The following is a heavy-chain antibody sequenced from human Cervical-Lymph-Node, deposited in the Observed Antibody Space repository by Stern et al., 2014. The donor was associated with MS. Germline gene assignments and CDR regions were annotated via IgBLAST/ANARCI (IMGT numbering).Heavy chain of an antibody. J-gene: IGHJ4*02. D-gene: IGHD6-19*01. Sequence: VQLVESGVEVKKPGASVKVSCKASGYTFTNYGISWVRQAPGQGLEWMGWISAYNGNTKYAQNLQGRVTQNTDTSTSTAYMELRSLSSDDTAVYYCARDAVRSSGWHLWGQGTLVTVSS. V-gene: IGHV1-18*01. CDR2: ISAYNGNT. CDR3: ARDAVRSSGWHL. CDR1: GYTFTNYG.